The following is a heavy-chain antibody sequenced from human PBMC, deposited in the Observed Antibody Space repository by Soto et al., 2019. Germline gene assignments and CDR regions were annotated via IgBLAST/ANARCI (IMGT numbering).Heavy chain of an antibody. CDR3: ARDPQGYCSGGRCYHFDY. V-gene: IGHV1-46*01. J-gene: IGHJ4*02. D-gene: IGHD2-15*01. Sequence: QVQLVQSGAEVKKPGASVRVSCKASGYTLTSYSMHLVRQAPGQGLEWMGIINPSGDNIRYAQNFQGSVTMTRDTSTSTVYLALSSLRSEDTAIYYCARDPQGYCSGGRCYHFDYWGQGTLVTVSS. CDR1: GYTLTSYS. CDR2: INPSGDNI.